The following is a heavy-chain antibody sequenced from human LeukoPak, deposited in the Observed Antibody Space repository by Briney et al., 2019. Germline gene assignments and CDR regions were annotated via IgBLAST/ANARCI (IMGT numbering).Heavy chain of an antibody. D-gene: IGHD2-2*01. CDR2: ISAYNGNT. CDR3: AMLGRTVPVHRNWFDP. CDR1: GYTFTSHG. Sequence: ASVKVSCKASGYTFTSHGISWVRQAPGQGLEWMGWISAYNGNTNYAQKLQGRVTMTTDTSTSTAYMELRSLRSDDTAVYYCAMLGRTVPVHRNWFDPWGQGTLVTVSS. V-gene: IGHV1-18*04. J-gene: IGHJ5*02.